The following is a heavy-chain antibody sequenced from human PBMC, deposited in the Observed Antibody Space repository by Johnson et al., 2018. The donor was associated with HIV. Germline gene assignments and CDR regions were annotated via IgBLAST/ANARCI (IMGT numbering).Heavy chain of an antibody. CDR3: ARDGGIGSTREDAFDI. Sequence: QVQLVESGGGVVQPGRSLRLSCAASGFTFSSYAMHWVRQAPGKGLEWVAVISYDGSNKYYADSVKGRSTISRDTSKNTLYLQMNRLRAEDTAVYYGARDGGIGSTREDAFDIWGQGTMVIVSS. CDR2: ISYDGSNK. CDR1: GFTFSSYA. D-gene: IGHD2-2*01. V-gene: IGHV3-30-3*01. J-gene: IGHJ3*02.